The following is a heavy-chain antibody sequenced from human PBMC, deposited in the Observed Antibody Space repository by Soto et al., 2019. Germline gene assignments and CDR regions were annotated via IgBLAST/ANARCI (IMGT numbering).Heavy chain of an antibody. D-gene: IGHD2-15*01. CDR2: IYWNDDK. V-gene: IGHV2-5*01. CDR1: GFSLSTSGVG. CDR3: ARLVAAEKLFDY. Sequence: QITLKESGPTLVKPTQTLTLTCTFSGFSLSTSGVGVGWIRQPPGKALEWLALIYWNDDKRYTPSLKSRLTITKDTSKNQVVLTMTNMDPVDTATYCCARLVAAEKLFDYWGQGTLVTVSS. J-gene: IGHJ4*02.